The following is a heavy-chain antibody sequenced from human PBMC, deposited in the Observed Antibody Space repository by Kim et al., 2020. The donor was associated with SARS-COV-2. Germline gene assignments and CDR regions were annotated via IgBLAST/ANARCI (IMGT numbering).Heavy chain of an antibody. CDR3: ARVGTYSGSYQAFDP. J-gene: IGHJ5*02. D-gene: IGHD1-26*01. V-gene: IGHV4-59*01. CDR2: IYYSGST. Sequence: SETLSLTCTVSGGSISSYYWSWIRQPPGKGLEWIGYIYYSGSTNYNPSLKSRVTISVDTSKNQFSLKLSSVTAADTAVYYCARVGTYSGSYQAFDPWGQGTLVTVSS. CDR1: GGSISSYY.